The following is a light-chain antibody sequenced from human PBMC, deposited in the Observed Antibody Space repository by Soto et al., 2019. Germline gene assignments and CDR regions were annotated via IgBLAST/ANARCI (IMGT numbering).Light chain of an antibody. Sequence: EIVLTQSPATLSVSPGERATLSCRASQTIDNKLAWYQQRPGQAPRLLIYGASIRATGIPARFSGSGSGTEFTLTISGLQSEDFGVYYCQQYKDWRTFGQGTNVDIK. CDR3: QQYKDWRT. CDR1: QTIDNK. V-gene: IGKV3-15*01. CDR2: GAS. J-gene: IGKJ1*01.